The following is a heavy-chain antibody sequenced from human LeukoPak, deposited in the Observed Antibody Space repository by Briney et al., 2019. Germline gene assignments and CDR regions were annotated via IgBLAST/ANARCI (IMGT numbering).Heavy chain of an antibody. J-gene: IGHJ6*03. Sequence: GASVKVSCKASGYTFTSYGISWVRQAPGKGLEWVANIKEDGSEKYYVDSVKGRFHISTDNAKNSLFLQMNSLRVEDTAVYYCARESPYYYYMDVWGTGTTVTVSS. CDR2: IKEDGSEK. V-gene: IGHV3-7*01. CDR1: GYTFTSYG. CDR3: ARESPYYYYMDV.